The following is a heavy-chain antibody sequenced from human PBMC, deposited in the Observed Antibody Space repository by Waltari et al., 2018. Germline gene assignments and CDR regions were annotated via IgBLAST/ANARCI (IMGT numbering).Heavy chain of an antibody. J-gene: IGHJ3*02. Sequence: EVQXVESGGGLVQPGGSLRLSCAASXFXFSSYSMNWVRQXPXKGLEWVSYISSSSSTIYYADAVKGRFTISRDNAKNSLYLQMNSLRAXDTAVYYCARDMGYGDXVGDAXDIWGQGTMVXXSS. V-gene: IGHV3-48*01. CDR1: XFXFSSYS. CDR3: ARDMGYGDXVGDAXDI. CDR2: ISSSSSTI. D-gene: IGHD4-17*01.